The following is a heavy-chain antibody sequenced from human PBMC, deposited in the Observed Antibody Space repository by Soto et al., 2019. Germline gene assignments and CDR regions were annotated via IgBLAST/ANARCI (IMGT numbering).Heavy chain of an antibody. D-gene: IGHD2-15*01. CDR3: ARGYCVGSSCSSAAGAFDI. CDR1: GFTFSTYD. V-gene: IGHV3-13*01. J-gene: IGHJ3*02. Sequence: EVQLVESGGGLVQPGGSLRLSCAASGFTFSTYDMHWVRQPTGRGLEWVSAIGTLGDTYYSDSVKGRFTLSRENGEISLYLEMNSLSGGDTAVYYCARGYCVGSSCSSAAGAFDIWGQGTMVTVSS. CDR2: IGTLGDT.